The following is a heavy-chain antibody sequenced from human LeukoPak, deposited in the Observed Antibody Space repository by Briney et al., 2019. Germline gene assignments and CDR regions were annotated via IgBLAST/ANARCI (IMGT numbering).Heavy chain of an antibody. Sequence: PSETLSLTCTVSGGSISDYYWSWIRQPPGKGLEWIGYIYYSGSTNYNPSLKSRVTISVDTSKNQFSLKLNSVTAADTAVYYCARTTEDCSSTSCYQYWFDPWGQGTLVTVSS. CDR2: IYYSGST. CDR3: ARTTEDCSSTSCYQYWFDP. CDR1: GGSISDYY. V-gene: IGHV4-59*01. J-gene: IGHJ5*02. D-gene: IGHD2-2*01.